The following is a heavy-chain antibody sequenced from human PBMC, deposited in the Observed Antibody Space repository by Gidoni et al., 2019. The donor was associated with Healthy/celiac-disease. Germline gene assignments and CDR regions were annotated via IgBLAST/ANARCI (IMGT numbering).Heavy chain of an antibody. V-gene: IGHV4-39*01. D-gene: IGHD6-13*01. Sequence: QLQLQASGPGLVKPSETLSLTCTVSGGSISSRSYYWGWIRPPPGKGLEWIVSIHYIGSTYYNPTLKSRFTISVDTSKNQFSLKLSSVTAADTAVYYCARFIAAAGFPLNWFDPWGQGTLVTVSS. CDR2: IHYIGST. CDR1: GGSISSRSYY. CDR3: ARFIAAAGFPLNWFDP. J-gene: IGHJ5*02.